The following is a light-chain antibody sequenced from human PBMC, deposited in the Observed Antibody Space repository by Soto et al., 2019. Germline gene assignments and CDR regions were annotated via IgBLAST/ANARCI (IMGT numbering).Light chain of an antibody. V-gene: IGLV1-40*01. CDR2: DDN. J-gene: IGLJ3*02. Sequence: QSVLTQPPSVSGAPGQRVTISCTGASSNVGPADAVHWYQQIPGSTPKLLIFDDNVRPSGVPDRFSASKSGDTATLTISRAEAGDEADYHCQVWDSRGDWRVFGGGTKVTVL. CDR1: SSNVGPADA. CDR3: QVWDSRGDWRV.